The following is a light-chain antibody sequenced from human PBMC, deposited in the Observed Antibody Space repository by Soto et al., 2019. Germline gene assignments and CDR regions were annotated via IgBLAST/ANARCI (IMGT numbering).Light chain of an antibody. Sequence: QSVLTQPPSASGTPGQRVTISCSGTSTNIGRNPVYWYQQLPGTAPKLLIYGNDQRPSGVPDRFSGSKSGASASLAISGLRSEDEADYYWAAWDDSLSGVVFGGGTKVTV. CDR2: GND. CDR3: AAWDDSLSGVV. CDR1: STNIGRNP. J-gene: IGLJ2*01. V-gene: IGLV1-47*02.